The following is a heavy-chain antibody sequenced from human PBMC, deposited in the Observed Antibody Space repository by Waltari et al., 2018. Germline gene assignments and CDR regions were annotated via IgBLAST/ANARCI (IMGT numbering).Heavy chain of an antibody. CDR3: ARAVRGGYRPPDY. CDR2: SSPIFGTA. D-gene: IGHD3-16*01. J-gene: IGHJ4*02. CDR1: GSTFTGYY. V-gene: IGHV1-69*06. Sequence: QVQLVQSGAEVKKPGASVKVSCTASGSTFTGYYMHWVRQAPGQGLEWKGRSSPIFGTANYAQKFQGRVTITADKATSTAYMELSSLRSEDTAVYYCARAVRGGYRPPDYWGQGTLVTVSS.